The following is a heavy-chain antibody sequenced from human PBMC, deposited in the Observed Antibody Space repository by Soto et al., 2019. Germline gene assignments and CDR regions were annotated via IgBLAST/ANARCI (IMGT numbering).Heavy chain of an antibody. Sequence: SQTLSLTCAISGDSVSINRAAWNWIRQSPSRGLEWLGRTYYRSKWYNDYASSVKRRITINPDTSKNHFSLQLNSVTPEDTAVYYCARDPSGSWYRSYFDQWGQGTLVTVSS. CDR3: ARDPSGSWYRSYFDQ. J-gene: IGHJ4*02. CDR2: TYYRSKWYN. CDR1: GDSVSINRAA. D-gene: IGHD6-13*01. V-gene: IGHV6-1*01.